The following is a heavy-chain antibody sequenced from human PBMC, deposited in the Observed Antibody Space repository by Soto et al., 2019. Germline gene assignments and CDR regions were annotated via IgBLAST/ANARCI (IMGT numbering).Heavy chain of an antibody. CDR1: GYSFTSYW. CDR3: ARLMDMEWERYSYGYSGFDY. D-gene: IGHD5-18*01. V-gene: IGHV5-51*01. J-gene: IGHJ4*02. Sequence: GESLKISCKGSGYSFTSYWIGWVRQMPGKGLEWMGIIYPGDSDTRYSPSFQGQVTISADKSISTAYLQWSSLKASDTAMYYCARLMDMEWERYSYGYSGFDYWGQGTLVTVSS. CDR2: IYPGDSDT.